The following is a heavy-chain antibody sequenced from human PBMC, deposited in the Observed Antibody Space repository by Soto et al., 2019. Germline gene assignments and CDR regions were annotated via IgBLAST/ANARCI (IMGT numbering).Heavy chain of an antibody. J-gene: IGHJ6*02. Sequence: QVQLVQSGAEVKKPGASVKVSCKASGYTFTSYGVSWVRQAPGQGLEWMGWISGYNGNTNYAQKLKGRVTMTTDTSTSKAYMERRSLRSDDTAVYYCARAGKYYYGSGSPYYYGMDVWGQGITVTVSS. CDR3: ARAGKYYYGSGSPYYYGMDV. CDR2: ISGYNGNT. CDR1: GYTFTSYG. V-gene: IGHV1-18*04. D-gene: IGHD3-10*01.